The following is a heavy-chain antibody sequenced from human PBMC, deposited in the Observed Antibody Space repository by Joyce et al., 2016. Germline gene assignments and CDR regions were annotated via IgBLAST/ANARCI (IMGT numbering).Heavy chain of an antibody. CDR3: ARVVKYSSVGLDY. D-gene: IGHD6-19*01. V-gene: IGHV4-39*07. J-gene: IGHJ4*02. CDR2: IYYSGRT. Sequence: QLQLHESGPVLVKPSETLSLTCCVSGSSISSSSYYWGWIRQPPGKGLGWFGSIYYSGRTYYNPALKSRGTVSVDTSKDQFSLKLSSVTAADTAVYYCARVVKYSSVGLDYWGQRTLVTVSS. CDR1: GSSISSSSYY.